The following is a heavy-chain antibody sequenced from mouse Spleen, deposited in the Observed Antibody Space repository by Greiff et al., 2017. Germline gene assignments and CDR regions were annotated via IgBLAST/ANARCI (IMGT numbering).Heavy chain of an antibody. CDR3: ATYYRYDGYYAMDY. D-gene: IGHD2-14*01. V-gene: IGHV2-6*01. CDR1: GFSLTSYG. CDR2: IWGGGST. J-gene: IGHJ4*01. Sequence: QVQLQQSGPGLVAPSQSLSITCTVSGFSLTSYGVDWVRQSPGKGLEWLGVIWGGGSTNYNSALKSRLSISKDNSKSQVFLKMNSLQTDDTAMYYCATYYRYDGYYAMDYWGQGTSVTVSS.